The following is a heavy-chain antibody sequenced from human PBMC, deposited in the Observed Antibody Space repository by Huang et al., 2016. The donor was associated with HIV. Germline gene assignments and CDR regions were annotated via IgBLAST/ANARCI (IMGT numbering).Heavy chain of an antibody. CDR1: GGAFRGSS. CDR2: INHNRKS. Sequence: QVQLKQWGAGLLKPSETLSLTCAVYGGAFRGSSWTWVRQFPAKGMEWIGDINHNRKSIFNPSLSARGTISTDTSKNHFSLHLTSVTAADTALYYCARGFNYYASDNLGVYYFDSWGLGTLVTVSP. D-gene: IGHD3-10*01. J-gene: IGHJ4*02. V-gene: IGHV4-34*02. CDR3: ARGFNYYASDNLGVYYFDS.